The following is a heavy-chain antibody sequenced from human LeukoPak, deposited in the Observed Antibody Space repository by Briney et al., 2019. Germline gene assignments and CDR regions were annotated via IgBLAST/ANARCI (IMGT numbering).Heavy chain of an antibody. Sequence: ASVRVSCKVSGYTLTELSMHWVRQAPGKGPEWMGGFDPEDGETIYAQKFQGRVTMTEDTSTDTAYMELSSLRSEDTAVYYCATVDYYRGMPFDYWGQGTLVTVSS. CDR2: FDPEDGET. D-gene: IGHD3-22*01. CDR3: ATVDYYRGMPFDY. V-gene: IGHV1-24*01. CDR1: GYTLTELS. J-gene: IGHJ4*02.